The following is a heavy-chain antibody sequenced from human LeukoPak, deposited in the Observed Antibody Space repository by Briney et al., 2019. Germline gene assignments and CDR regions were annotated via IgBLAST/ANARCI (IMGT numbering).Heavy chain of an antibody. Sequence: SETLSLTCAVYGGSFSGYYWSWIRQPPGKGLEWVGEINHSGSTNYNPSLKSRVTISVDTSKNQFSLKLSSVTAADTAVYYCARGPDCSGGSCYSNYYYGMDVWGQGTTVTVSS. V-gene: IGHV4-34*01. D-gene: IGHD2-15*01. CDR1: GGSFSGYY. CDR2: INHSGST. J-gene: IGHJ6*02. CDR3: ARGPDCSGGSCYSNYYYGMDV.